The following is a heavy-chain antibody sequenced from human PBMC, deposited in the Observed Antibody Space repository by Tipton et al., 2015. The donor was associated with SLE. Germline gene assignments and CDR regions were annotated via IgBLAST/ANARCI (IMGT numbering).Heavy chain of an antibody. V-gene: IGHV4-34*01. J-gene: IGHJ4*02. D-gene: IGHD3-9*01. CDR1: GGSFRGYY. CDR2: VNHGGST. CDR3: ARGRYDILTASPIYYFDY. Sequence: GLVKPSETLSLTCAVYGGSFRGYYWSWIRQPPGKGLEWIGDVNHGGSTNYNPSLKSRVTLSVDTPKNHFSLKMSSVTAADTAVYYCARGRYDILTASPIYYFDYWGQGALVTVSS.